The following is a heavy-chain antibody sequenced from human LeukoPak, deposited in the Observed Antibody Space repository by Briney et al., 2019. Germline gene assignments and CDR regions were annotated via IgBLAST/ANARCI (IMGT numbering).Heavy chain of an antibody. V-gene: IGHV4-38-2*02. D-gene: IGHD3-10*01. CDR2: IYHSGST. Sequence: SETLSLTCTVSGYSISSGYYWGWIRQPPGKGLEWIGSIYHSGSTYYNPSLKSRVTISVDTSKNQFSLKLSSVTAADTAVYYCARGSLLWFGELYFDYWGQGTLVTVSS. J-gene: IGHJ4*02. CDR3: ARGSLLWFGELYFDY. CDR1: GYSISSGYY.